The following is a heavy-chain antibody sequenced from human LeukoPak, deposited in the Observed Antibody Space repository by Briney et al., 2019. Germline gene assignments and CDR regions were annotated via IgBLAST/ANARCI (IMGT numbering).Heavy chain of an antibody. J-gene: IGHJ6*03. CDR1: GGTFSSYA. CDR3: AREAATADYYYYMDV. V-gene: IGHV1-69*05. Sequence: SVKVSCKASGGTFSSYAISWVRQAPGQGLEWMGGTIPIFGTANYAQKFQGRVTITTDESTSTAYMELSSLRSEDTAVYYCAREAATADYYYYMDVWGKGTTVTVSS. D-gene: IGHD2-15*01. CDR2: TIPIFGTA.